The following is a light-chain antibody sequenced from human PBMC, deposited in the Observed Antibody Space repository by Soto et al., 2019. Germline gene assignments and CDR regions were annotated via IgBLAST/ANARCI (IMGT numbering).Light chain of an antibody. CDR3: QQRSNWPLVA. CDR1: QSVSSY. CDR2: GPA. J-gene: IGKJ4*01. V-gene: IGKV3-11*01. Sequence: EIVLTQSPATLSLSPGERATLSCRASQSVSSYLAWYQQKPGQAPRLLIYGPATRATGIPGRFRGSGSGTDFTLTISSLEPEDFAVYYCQQRSNWPLVAFGGGTKVDIK.